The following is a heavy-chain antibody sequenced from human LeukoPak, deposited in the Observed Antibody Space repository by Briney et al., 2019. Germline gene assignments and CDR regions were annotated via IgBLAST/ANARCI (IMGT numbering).Heavy chain of an antibody. Sequence: PSETLSLTCAVYGGSFSGYYWSWIRQPPGKGLEWIGEINHSGSTNYNPSLKSRVTISVDTSKNQFSLKLSSVTAADTAVYYCARGLDYYGSGSQGYYFDYWGQGTLVTVSS. V-gene: IGHV4-34*01. CDR2: INHSGST. J-gene: IGHJ4*02. CDR1: GGSFSGYY. CDR3: ARGLDYYGSGSQGYYFDY. D-gene: IGHD3-10*01.